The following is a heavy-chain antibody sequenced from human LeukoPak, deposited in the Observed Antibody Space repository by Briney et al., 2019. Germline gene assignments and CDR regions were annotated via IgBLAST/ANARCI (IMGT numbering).Heavy chain of an antibody. D-gene: IGHD1-26*01. J-gene: IGHJ6*03. CDR2: IYTSGRT. V-gene: IGHV4-4*07. Sequence: SDTLSLTCGVCGGSFSGYYWSWIRHPAGKGLECIVRIYTSGRTNYHPSLQSRVTISVDTSKNQFSLKLSSVTAADTAVYYCARVFYGSYYSGPLYYYYYTDVWSKGTTVTISS. CDR1: GGSFSGYY. CDR3: ARVFYGSYYSGPLYYYYYTDV.